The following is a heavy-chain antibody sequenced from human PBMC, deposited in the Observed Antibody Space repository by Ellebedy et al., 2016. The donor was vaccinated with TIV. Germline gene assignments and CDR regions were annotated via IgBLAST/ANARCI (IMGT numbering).Heavy chain of an antibody. CDR2: ISSTSDYI. Sequence: GGSLRLXXAASGFTFSSYNLNWVRQAPGKGLEWVSSISSTSDYIFYADSVKGRFTISRDNAKNSLYLQMNNLRAEDTAVYYCAGGELLSLFDYWGHGTPLTVSS. CDR3: AGGELLSLFDY. CDR1: GFTFSSYN. D-gene: IGHD3-10*01. J-gene: IGHJ4*01. V-gene: IGHV3-21*04.